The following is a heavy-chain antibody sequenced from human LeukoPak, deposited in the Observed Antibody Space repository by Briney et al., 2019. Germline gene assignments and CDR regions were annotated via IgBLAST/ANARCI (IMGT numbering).Heavy chain of an antibody. CDR3: ARSLAVGGTRAY. V-gene: IGHV1-18*01. Sequence: GASVKVSCKASGYTFTSYGISWVRQAPGQGLEWMGWISAYNGNTNYAQKLQDRVTMTRNTSIGTAYMELSSLRSEDTAVYYCARSLAVGGTRAYWGQGTRVTVSS. CDR1: GYTFTSYG. CDR2: ISAYNGNT. D-gene: IGHD6-19*01. J-gene: IGHJ4*02.